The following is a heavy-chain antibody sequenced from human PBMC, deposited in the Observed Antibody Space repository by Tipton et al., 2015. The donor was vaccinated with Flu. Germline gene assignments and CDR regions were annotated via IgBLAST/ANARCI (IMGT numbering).Heavy chain of an antibody. CDR2: INPSGST. CDR3: AAHCSGGSCSHAFDI. CDR1: GGSFSSHY. D-gene: IGHD2-15*01. Sequence: TLSLTCAVYGGSFSSHYWSWIRQPPGKGLEWIGEINPSGSTNYNPSLKSRVTISGDTSKNQVSLKLSSVTAADTAVYYCAAHCSGGSCSHAFDIWGQGTMVPVSS. V-gene: IGHV4-34*01. J-gene: IGHJ3*02.